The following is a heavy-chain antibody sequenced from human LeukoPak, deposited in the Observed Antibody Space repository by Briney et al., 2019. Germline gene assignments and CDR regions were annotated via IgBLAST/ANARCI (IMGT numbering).Heavy chain of an antibody. CDR2: ISYDGSNK. Sequence: GGSLRLSCAPSGFTFSSYGMHWVREAPGKGLEWVAVISYDGSNKYYADSVKGRFTISRDNSKNTLNLQMNSLRAEDTAVYYCATSKYSGSYWGQGTLVTVSS. CDR3: ATSKYSGSY. D-gene: IGHD1-26*01. CDR1: GFTFSSYG. J-gene: IGHJ4*02. V-gene: IGHV3-30*03.